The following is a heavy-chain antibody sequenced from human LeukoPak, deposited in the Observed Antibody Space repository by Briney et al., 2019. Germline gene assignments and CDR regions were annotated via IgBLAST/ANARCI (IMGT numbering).Heavy chain of an antibody. CDR2: IIPIFGTT. D-gene: IGHD3-22*01. CDR1: GATFSSHG. Sequence: SVKLSCKASGATFSSHGLSWVRQAPGQGLEWMGAIIPIFGTTNYAKNFQGRVTITMDESTSTAYMEVSSLSPDDTAVYYCARRWTNSSGYYLFDYWGQGTLVTVSS. CDR3: ARRWTNSSGYYLFDY. J-gene: IGHJ4*02. V-gene: IGHV1-69*05.